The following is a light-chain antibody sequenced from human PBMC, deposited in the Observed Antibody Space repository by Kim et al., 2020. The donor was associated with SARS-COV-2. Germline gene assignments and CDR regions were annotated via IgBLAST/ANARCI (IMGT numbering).Light chain of an antibody. J-gene: IGLJ3*02. CDR1: NSHIGSNP. CDR3: AVWDDSLNGRV. V-gene: IGLV1-44*01. Sequence: GQRVTSSCSGINSHIGSNPISWYQQAPGAAPKLLIYSNDQRPSGVPARFSGSKSGASASLAISGLQSEDEADYYCAVWDDSLNGRVFGGGTKVTVL. CDR2: SND.